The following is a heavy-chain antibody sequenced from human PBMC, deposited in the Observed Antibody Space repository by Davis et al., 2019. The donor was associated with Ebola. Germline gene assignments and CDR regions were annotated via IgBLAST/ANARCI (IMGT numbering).Heavy chain of an antibody. D-gene: IGHD3-9*01. V-gene: IGHV4-4*02. Sequence: GSLRLSCDVSGASLSSNNWWIWVRQSPGKGLEWIGQIYLSGNTNYNPSLQSRVTISMDKSRNQFSLNLRSLTAADTAIYYCAKTYDVLTGFRWIDHWGQGTLVTVSS. CDR1: GASLSSNNW. J-gene: IGHJ1*01. CDR2: IYLSGNT. CDR3: AKTYDVLTGFRWIDH.